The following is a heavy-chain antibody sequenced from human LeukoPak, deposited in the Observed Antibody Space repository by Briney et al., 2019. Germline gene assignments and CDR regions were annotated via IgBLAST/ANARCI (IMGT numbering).Heavy chain of an antibody. D-gene: IGHD2-21*02. CDR3: ARGQVVTAISSP. J-gene: IGHJ5*02. CDR1: GYTFTSYY. CDR2: INPSGGST. Sequence: GASVKVSCKASGYTFTSYYIHWVRQAPGQGLEWMGIINPSGGSTTYAQKFQGRVTMTRDTSTSTVYMELSSLRSEDTAVYYCARGQVVTAISSPWGQGTLVTVSS. V-gene: IGHV1-46*01.